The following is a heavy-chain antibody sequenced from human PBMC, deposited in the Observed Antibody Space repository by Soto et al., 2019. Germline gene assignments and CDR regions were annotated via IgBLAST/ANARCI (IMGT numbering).Heavy chain of an antibody. Sequence: PSETLSLTCTVSGGSISSGDYSWSWVRQSPGKGLEWIGHIYNSGITYYNPSLKSRVVISIDTSRNQFSLRLNSLTAADRAVYFCARGVTVFGLVSRFWFDPWGQGTVVPSPQ. D-gene: IGHD3-3*01. CDR1: GGSISSGDYS. CDR2: IYNSGIT. V-gene: IGHV4-30-4*01. J-gene: IGHJ5*02. CDR3: ARGVTVFGLVSRFWFDP.